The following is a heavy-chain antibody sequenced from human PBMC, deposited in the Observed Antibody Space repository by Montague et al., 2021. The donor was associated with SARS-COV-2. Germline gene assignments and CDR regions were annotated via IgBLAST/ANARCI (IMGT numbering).Heavy chain of an antibody. CDR2: ICYDGSNN. CDR1: GFTFSSYG. D-gene: IGHD3-22*01. J-gene: IGHJ6*02. Sequence: SLRLSCAASGFTFSSYGMHWVRQAPGKGLEWVAVICYDGSNNYYAYSVKVRFPISRDNSKNTLYLQMHSLRAEDTAVYYCARDLAPYYYDSSGPELVDVWGQGTTVTVSS. V-gene: IGHV3-33*01. CDR3: ARDLAPYYYDSSGPELVDV.